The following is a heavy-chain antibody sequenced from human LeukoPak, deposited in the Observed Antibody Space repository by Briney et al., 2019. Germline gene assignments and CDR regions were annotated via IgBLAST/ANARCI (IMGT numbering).Heavy chain of an antibody. Sequence: SETLSLTCAVYGGSFSGYYWSWIRQPPGKGLEWIGEINHSGSTNYNPSLKSRVTISVDASKNQFSLKLTSVTAADTAVYYCVRHTTSGWYQVVYWGQGTLVTVSS. V-gene: IGHV4-34*01. CDR2: INHSGST. J-gene: IGHJ4*02. CDR3: VRHTTSGWYQVVY. D-gene: IGHD6-19*01. CDR1: GGSFSGYY.